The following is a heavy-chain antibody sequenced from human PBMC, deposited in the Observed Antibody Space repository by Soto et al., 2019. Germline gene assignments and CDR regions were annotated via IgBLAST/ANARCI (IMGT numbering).Heavy chain of an antibody. D-gene: IGHD1-26*01. Sequence: GGSLRLSCAASGFTVSSNYMSWVRQAPGKGLEWVSVIYSGGSTYYADSVKGRFTISRDNSKNTLYLQMNSLRAEDTAVYYCSGRYYYSGMDVWGQGTTVTISS. CDR2: IYSGGST. V-gene: IGHV3-66*01. CDR1: GFTVSSNY. J-gene: IGHJ6*02. CDR3: SGRYYYSGMDV.